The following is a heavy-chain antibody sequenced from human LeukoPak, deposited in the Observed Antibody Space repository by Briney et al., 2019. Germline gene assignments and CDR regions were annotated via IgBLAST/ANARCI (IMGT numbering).Heavy chain of an antibody. V-gene: IGHV4-34*01. D-gene: IGHD3-10*01. J-gene: IGHJ3*02. Sequence: SETLSLTCAVYGGSFSGYYWSWIRQPPGKGLEWIGEINHSGSTNYNPSLKSRVTMSVDTSKNQFSLKLSSVTAADTAVYYCARVGHYYGPGDAFDIWGQGTMVTVSS. CDR2: INHSGST. CDR3: ARVGHYYGPGDAFDI. CDR1: GGSFSGYY.